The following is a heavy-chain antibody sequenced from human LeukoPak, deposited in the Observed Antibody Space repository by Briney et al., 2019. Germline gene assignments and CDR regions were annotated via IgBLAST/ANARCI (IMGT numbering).Heavy chain of an antibody. CDR3: ARDGYCNSTSCYYFDY. CDR1: GFTFSNYW. Sequence: GGSLRLSCAASGFTFSNYWIRWVRRAPGKGLGWLSCINSDGSSTSYAHSVNGRVTISRDNAKNTLYLQLNSLRAEDTAVYYCARDGYCNSTSCYYFDYWGQGTLVSVSS. V-gene: IGHV3-74*01. CDR2: INSDGSST. D-gene: IGHD2-2*01. J-gene: IGHJ4*02.